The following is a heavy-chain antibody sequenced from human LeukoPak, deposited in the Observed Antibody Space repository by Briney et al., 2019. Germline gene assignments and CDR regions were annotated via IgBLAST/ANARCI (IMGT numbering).Heavy chain of an antibody. CDR3: AREVGSGNSDRYFDS. CDR2: ASGSGGGS. D-gene: IGHD3-10*01. CDR1: GFTFTNYA. V-gene: IGHV3-23*01. J-gene: IGHJ4*02. Sequence: GGSLRLSCAASGFTFTNYAMSWVRQAPGKGLEWVSTASGSGGGSYYADSVKGRFTVSRDSSKNTLYLQMNSLRAEDTAVYYCAREVGSGNSDRYFDSWGQGTLVTVSS.